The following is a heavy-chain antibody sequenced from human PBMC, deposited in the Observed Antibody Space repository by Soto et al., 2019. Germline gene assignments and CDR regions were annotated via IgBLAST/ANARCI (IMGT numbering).Heavy chain of an antibody. CDR3: ARDDELSGAVHYYYYGMDV. Sequence: SVKVSCKASGGTFSSYAISWVRQAPGQGLEWMGGIIPIFGTANYAQKFQGRVTITADESTSTAYMELSSLRSEDTAVYYCARDDELSGAVHYYYYGMDVWGQGTTVTVSS. CDR1: GGTFSSYA. J-gene: IGHJ6*02. V-gene: IGHV1-69*13. D-gene: IGHD3-16*02. CDR2: IIPIFGTA.